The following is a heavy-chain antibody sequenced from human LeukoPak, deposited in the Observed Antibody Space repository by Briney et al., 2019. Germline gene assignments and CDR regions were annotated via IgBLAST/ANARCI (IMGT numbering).Heavy chain of an antibody. Sequence: AETLSLTCTVSGGSISSHYWSWIRQPPGKGLEWIGYIYYSGSTKYNPCLKSRVPISVDTSKNQFSLKLSCVTAADTAVYYCARVWGYYYDRSGYSFYYWGQGTLVTVSS. CDR1: GGSISSHY. D-gene: IGHD3-22*01. J-gene: IGHJ4*02. CDR3: ARVWGYYYDRSGYSFYY. V-gene: IGHV4-59*11. CDR2: IYYSGST.